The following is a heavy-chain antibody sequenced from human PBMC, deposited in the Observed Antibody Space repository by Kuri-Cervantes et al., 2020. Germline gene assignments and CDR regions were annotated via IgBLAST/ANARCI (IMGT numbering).Heavy chain of an antibody. CDR1: GFTFDSYA. CDR2: ISYDASKK. CDR3: ARDRDYGHDY. J-gene: IGHJ4*02. Sequence: LSLTCAASGFTFDSYAVHWVRQAPGKGLEWVSLISYDASKKYYADSVKGRFTISRDNSKNTLYLQMNSLRPEDTAVYYCARDRDYGHDYWGQGTLVTVSS. V-gene: IGHV3-30-3*01. D-gene: IGHD3-16*01.